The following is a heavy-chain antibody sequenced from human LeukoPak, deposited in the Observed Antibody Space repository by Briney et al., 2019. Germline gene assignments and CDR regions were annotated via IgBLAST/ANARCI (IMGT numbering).Heavy chain of an antibody. CDR1: GFTFSSYS. CDR3: ARGINYYDSSGYYLFDY. V-gene: IGHV3-21*01. J-gene: IGHJ4*02. CDR2: ISCSSSYI. Sequence: PGGSLRLSCAASGFTFSSYSMNWVRQAPGKGLEWVSSISCSSSYIYYADSVKGRFIISRDNAKNSLYLQMNSLRAEDTAVYYCARGINYYDSSGYYLFDYWGQGTLVTVSS. D-gene: IGHD3-22*01.